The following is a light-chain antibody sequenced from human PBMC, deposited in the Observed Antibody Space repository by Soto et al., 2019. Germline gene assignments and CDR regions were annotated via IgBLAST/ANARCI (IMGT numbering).Light chain of an antibody. J-gene: IGKJ1*01. Sequence: DIVLTQSPGTLSLSPADRATLSCRASQNIDINSLAWYQQKPGQAPRLLIYGASTRATGIPARFSGSGSGTDFTLTISRLETEDFALYYCQHYSHSPILWTFGQGTKLEIK. V-gene: IGKV3-20*01. CDR1: QNIDINS. CDR3: QHYSHSPILWT. CDR2: GAS.